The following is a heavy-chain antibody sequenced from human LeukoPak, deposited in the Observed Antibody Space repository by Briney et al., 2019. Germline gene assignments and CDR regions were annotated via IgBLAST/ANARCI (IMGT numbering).Heavy chain of an antibody. Sequence: PSGTLSLTCVVSGGSISSSNWWSWVRQPPEKGLEWIGEIYHSGSTNYSPSLKSRVTISVDKSKNQFSLKLSSVTAADTAVYYCARYDVGWYYFDYWGQGTLVTVSS. CDR3: ARYDVGWYYFDY. V-gene: IGHV4-4*02. CDR2: IYHSGST. CDR1: GGSISSSNW. J-gene: IGHJ4*02. D-gene: IGHD6-19*01.